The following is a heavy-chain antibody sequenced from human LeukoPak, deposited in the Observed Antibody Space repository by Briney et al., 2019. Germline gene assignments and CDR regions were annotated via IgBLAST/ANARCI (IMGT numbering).Heavy chain of an antibody. Sequence: SETLSLTCAVYGGSFSGYYWSWIRQPPGKGLEWIGEINHSGSTNYNPSLKSRVTISVDTSTNQSPLKMSVAAAAAAAVYYCARDGYSHSNRFDPWGQGTLVTVSS. CDR1: GGSFSGYY. CDR3: ARDGYSHSNRFDP. V-gene: IGHV4-34*01. D-gene: IGHD5-18*01. J-gene: IGHJ5*02. CDR2: INHSGST.